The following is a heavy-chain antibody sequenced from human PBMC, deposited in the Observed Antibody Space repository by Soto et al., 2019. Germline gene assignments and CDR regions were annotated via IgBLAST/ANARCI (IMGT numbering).Heavy chain of an antibody. CDR1: GFTFSSYS. CDR2: ISSSSSYI. V-gene: IGHV3-21*01. Sequence: GGSLRLSCAASGFTFSSYSMNWVRQAPGKGLEWVSSISSSSSYIYYADSVKGRFTISRDNAKNSLYLQMNSLRAEDTAVYYCARAERGEYYDILTGPDYWGQGTLVTVSS. D-gene: IGHD3-9*01. CDR3: ARAERGEYYDILTGPDY. J-gene: IGHJ4*02.